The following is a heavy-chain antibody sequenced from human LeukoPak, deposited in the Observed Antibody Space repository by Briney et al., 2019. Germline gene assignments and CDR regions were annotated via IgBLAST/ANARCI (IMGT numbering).Heavy chain of an antibody. V-gene: IGHV3-23*01. Sequence: PGESLRLSCAASGFTFSGYAMSWVRLAPGKGLEWVSAISGSGGSTYYADSVKGRFTISRDNSKNTLFLQVNSLRAEDAAVYYCAKLTRGSGDDYWGQGTLVTVSS. CDR1: GFTFSGYA. D-gene: IGHD3-10*01. CDR3: AKLTRGSGDDY. J-gene: IGHJ4*02. CDR2: ISGSGGST.